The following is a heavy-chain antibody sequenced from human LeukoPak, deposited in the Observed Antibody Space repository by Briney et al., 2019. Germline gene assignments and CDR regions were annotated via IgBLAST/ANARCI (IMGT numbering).Heavy chain of an antibody. J-gene: IGHJ3*02. CDR3: AKDLWGYSYGKSAFDI. CDR2: ISYDGSNK. V-gene: IGHV3-30*04. D-gene: IGHD5-18*01. CDR1: GFTFSSYA. Sequence: GGSLRLSCAASGFTFSSYAMHWVRQAPGKGLEWVAVISYDGSNKYYADSVKGRFTISRDNSKNTLYLQMNSLRAEDTAVYYCAKDLWGYSYGKSAFDIWGQGTMVTVSS.